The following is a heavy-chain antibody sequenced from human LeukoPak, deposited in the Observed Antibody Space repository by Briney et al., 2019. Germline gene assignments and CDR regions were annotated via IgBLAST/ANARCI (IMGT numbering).Heavy chain of an antibody. D-gene: IGHD3-3*01. V-gene: IGHV3-7*01. CDR1: GFTFSSYW. CDR3: ARDPTVWSHYWFDP. J-gene: IGHJ5*02. CDR2: IKQDGSEK. Sequence: GGSLRLSCAASGFTFSSYWMSWVRQAPGKGLEWVANIKQDGSEKYYVDSVKGRFTISRDNAKNSLYLQMNSLRAEDTAVYYCARDPTVWSHYWFDPWGQGTLVTVSS.